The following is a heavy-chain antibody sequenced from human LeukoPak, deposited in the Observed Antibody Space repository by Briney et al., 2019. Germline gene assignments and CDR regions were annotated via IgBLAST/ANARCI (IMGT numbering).Heavy chain of an antibody. J-gene: IGHJ6*02. CDR2: INPNTGVT. V-gene: IGHV1-2*06. D-gene: IGHD3-22*01. Sequence: ASVKVSCKASGYTFSGHYLHWVRQAPGQGLEWMGRINPNTGVTQYTENFQGRVTMTEDTSTDTAYMELSSLRSEDTAVYYCAGSSSGSPYYYYYGMDVWGQGTTVTVSS. CDR3: AGSSSGSPYYYYYGMDV. CDR1: GYTFSGHY.